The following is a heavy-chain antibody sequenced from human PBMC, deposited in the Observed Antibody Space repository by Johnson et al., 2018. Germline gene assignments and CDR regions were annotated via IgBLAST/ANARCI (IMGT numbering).Heavy chain of an antibody. J-gene: IGHJ3*02. Sequence: VQLVQSGGGLVQPGGSLRLSCAASGFILSDYYMEWVRQAPGKGLEWIARSRNKANSYTTEYVASVKGRFSISRDNSNNLLYLQMNSLKSEDTAVYYCAQTGKTSGALDIWGQGTVVTGSS. D-gene: IGHD1-1*01. V-gene: IGHV3-72*01. CDR1: GFILSDYY. CDR3: AQTGKTSGALDI. CDR2: SRNKANSYTT.